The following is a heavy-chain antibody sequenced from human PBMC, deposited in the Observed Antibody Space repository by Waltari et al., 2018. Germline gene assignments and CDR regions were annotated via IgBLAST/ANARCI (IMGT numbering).Heavy chain of an antibody. CDR2: CHRSGRT. V-gene: IGHV4-4*02. J-gene: IGHJ4*02. Sequence: WVAQPPGKGLVVIGQCHRSGRTKYNPSLESRFTVSIDTSKNQFSLKVSSATAADTAVYYCARDRGRGLYLDSWGQGTQVTVSP. CDR3: ARDRGRGLYLDS. D-gene: IGHD2-15*01.